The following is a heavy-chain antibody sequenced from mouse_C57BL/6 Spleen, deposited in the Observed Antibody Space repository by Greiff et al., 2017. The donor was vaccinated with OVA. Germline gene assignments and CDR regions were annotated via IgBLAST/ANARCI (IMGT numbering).Heavy chain of an antibody. CDR1: GYTFTSYW. Sequence: QVHVKQPGAELVKPGASVKLSCKASGYTFTSYWMQWVKQRPGQGLEWIGEIDPSDSYTNYNQKFKGKATLTVDTSSSTAYMQLSSLTSEDSAVYYCASNWAGDYWGQGTTLTVSS. CDR2: IDPSDSYT. CDR3: ASNWAGDY. V-gene: IGHV1-50*01. D-gene: IGHD4-1*01. J-gene: IGHJ2*01.